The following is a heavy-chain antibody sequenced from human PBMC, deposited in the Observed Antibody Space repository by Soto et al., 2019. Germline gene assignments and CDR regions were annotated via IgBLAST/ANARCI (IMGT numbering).Heavy chain of an antibody. J-gene: IGHJ5*02. Sequence: PSETLSLTCVVYDDSFTDYFWTWIRLSPGKRLEWIGEINDIGRTNYNPSLKSRVTISVDTSKNQFSLKLSSVTAADTAVYYCARAAVAARPVFDPWGQGTLVTVSS. CDR1: DDSFTDYF. D-gene: IGHD6-6*01. V-gene: IGHV4-34*01. CDR2: INDIGRT. CDR3: ARAAVAARPVFDP.